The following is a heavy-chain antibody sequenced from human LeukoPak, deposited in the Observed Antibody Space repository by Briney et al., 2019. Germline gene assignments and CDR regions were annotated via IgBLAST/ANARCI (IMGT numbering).Heavy chain of an antibody. D-gene: IGHD3-10*01. V-gene: IGHV3-48*04. CDR2: ISSSSSTI. Sequence: GGSLRLSCAASGFTFSSYSMNWVRQAPGKGLEWASYISSSSSTIYYADSVKGRFTISRDNAKNSLYLQMNSLRAEDTAVYYCARSTTGSRGFGESPFDYWGQGTLVTVSS. CDR1: GFTFSSYS. J-gene: IGHJ4*02. CDR3: ARSTTGSRGFGESPFDY.